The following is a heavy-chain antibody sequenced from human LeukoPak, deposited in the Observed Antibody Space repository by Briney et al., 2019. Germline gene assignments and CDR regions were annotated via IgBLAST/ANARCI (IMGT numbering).Heavy chain of an antibody. CDR2: INHSGST. CDR1: GASISDYY. CDR3: ARRGPVAVAGTHYYYYYYMDV. J-gene: IGHJ6*03. D-gene: IGHD6-19*01. V-gene: IGHV4-34*01. Sequence: SETLSLTCAVYGASISDYYWSWIRQSPGKGLEWIGEINHSGSTNYNPSLKSRVTISVDTSKNQFSLKLSSVTAADTAVYYCARRGPVAVAGTHYYYYYYMDVWGKGTTVTVSS.